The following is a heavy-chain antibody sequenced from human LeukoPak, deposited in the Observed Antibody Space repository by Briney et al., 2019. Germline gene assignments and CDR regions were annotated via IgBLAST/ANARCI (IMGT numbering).Heavy chain of an antibody. CDR3: TRDDYSFDY. CDR2: IRSKANSYAT. Sequence: PGGSLRLSCAASGFTFSGSAMHWVRQASGKGLEWVGRIRSKANSYATAYAASVKGRFTISRDDSKNTAYLQMNGLKTEDTAVYYCTRDDYSFDYWGQGTLVTVSS. D-gene: IGHD2-21*02. V-gene: IGHV3-73*01. CDR1: GFTFSGSA. J-gene: IGHJ4*02.